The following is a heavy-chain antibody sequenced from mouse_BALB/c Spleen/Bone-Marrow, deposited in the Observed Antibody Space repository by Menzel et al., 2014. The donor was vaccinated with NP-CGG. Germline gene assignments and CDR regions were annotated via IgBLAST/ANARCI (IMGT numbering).Heavy chain of an antibody. Sequence: EVKVVESGGGLVQPGGSLRLSCATSGFIFTDYYMSWVRQPPGKALEWLGFIRNKANVYSTEYSASVKGRFTISRDNSQSILYLQMNTLRAEDSATYYCVREEDGYYVRFAYWGQGTLVTVSA. CDR3: VREEDGYYVRFAY. D-gene: IGHD2-3*01. V-gene: IGHV7-3*02. J-gene: IGHJ3*01. CDR1: GFIFTDYY. CDR2: IRNKANVYST.